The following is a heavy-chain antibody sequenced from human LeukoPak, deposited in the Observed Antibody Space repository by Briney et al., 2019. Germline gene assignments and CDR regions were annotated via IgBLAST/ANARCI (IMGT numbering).Heavy chain of an antibody. CDR3: ARGSDWAGYNELEY. Sequence: PGGCLRLSCTASGFTLNNFAMSCVRRAPARGLEWVSGNTGSVEYYANSVKGRFTISRDNSKNTLYLQMSSLVAEDTTTYYCARGSDWAGYNELEYWRQATLVA. V-gene: IGHV3-23*01. D-gene: IGHD3/OR15-3a*01. CDR2: NTGSVE. J-gene: IGHJ4*02. CDR1: GFTLNNFA.